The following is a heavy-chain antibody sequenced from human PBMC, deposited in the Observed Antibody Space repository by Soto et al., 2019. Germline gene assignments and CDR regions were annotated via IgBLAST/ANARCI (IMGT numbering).Heavy chain of an antibody. CDR3: ARDGPSPAYYGSGSSGYFDY. CDR2: IYYSGST. Sequence: ETLSLTCTVSGGSISSYYWSWIRQPPGKGLEWIGYIYYSGSTNYNPSLKSRVTISVDTSKNQFSLKLSSVTAADTAVYYCARDGPSPAYYGSGSSGYFDYWGQGTLVTVSS. V-gene: IGHV4-59*01. CDR1: GGSISSYY. D-gene: IGHD3-10*01. J-gene: IGHJ4*02.